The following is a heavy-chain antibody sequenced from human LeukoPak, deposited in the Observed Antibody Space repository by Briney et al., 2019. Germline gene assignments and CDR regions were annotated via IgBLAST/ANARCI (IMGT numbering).Heavy chain of an antibody. CDR1: GYSFTSYW. Sequence: PGGSLKISCKGSGYSFTSYWIGWVRQMPGKGLEWMGIIYPGDSDTRYSPSSQGQVTISADKSISTAYLQWNSLKDSDTATYYCERRGPVYWYFDIWGRGTLVTVSS. CDR2: IYPGDSDT. J-gene: IGHJ2*01. CDR3: ERRGPVYWYFDI. V-gene: IGHV5-51*03. D-gene: IGHD3-10*01.